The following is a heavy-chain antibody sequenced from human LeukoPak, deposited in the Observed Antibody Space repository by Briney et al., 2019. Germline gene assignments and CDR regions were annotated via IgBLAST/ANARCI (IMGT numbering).Heavy chain of an antibody. CDR1: GFTFDDYA. CDR3: AKDSFPKITIFGVVTPDYYYYMDV. D-gene: IGHD3-3*01. J-gene: IGHJ6*03. V-gene: IGHV3-43D*03. Sequence: SGGSLRLSCAASGFTFDDYAKHWVRQAPGKGLEWVSLISWDGGSTYYADSVKGLFTISRDKSKNSLYLQMNSLRAEDTALYYCAKDSFPKITIFGVVTPDYYYYMDVWGKGTTVTVSS. CDR2: ISWDGGST.